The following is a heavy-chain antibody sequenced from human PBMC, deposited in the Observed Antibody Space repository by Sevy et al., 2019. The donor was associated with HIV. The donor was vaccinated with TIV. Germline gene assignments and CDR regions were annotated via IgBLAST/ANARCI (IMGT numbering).Heavy chain of an antibody. Sequence: GGSLRLSCTASGFPFGSYEMNWVRQAPGKGLEWVSYISNSGSAKYYSDSVRGRFTMSTANAQNTLYLQMNSLRAEDTTIYYCARDLPPSATTVAHFDYWGRGTLVTVSS. V-gene: IGHV3-48*03. J-gene: IGHJ4*02. D-gene: IGHD4-17*01. CDR1: GFPFGSYE. CDR2: ISNSGSAK. CDR3: ARDLPPSATTVAHFDY.